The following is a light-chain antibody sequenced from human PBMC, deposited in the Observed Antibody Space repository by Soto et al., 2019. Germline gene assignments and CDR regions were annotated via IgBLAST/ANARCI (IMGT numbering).Light chain of an antibody. CDR2: KGT. V-gene: IGLV2-23*01. CDR1: SDDVGAYNS. Sequence: PASVSGSPGQSITISCTGTSDDVGAYNSVSWYQQLPHKAPQVILYKGTQRPSGVSSRFSGSTSGNAASLTISGLQADDEADYFCCSSAPESTYVFGTGTKVTVL. J-gene: IGLJ1*01. CDR3: CSSAPESTYV.